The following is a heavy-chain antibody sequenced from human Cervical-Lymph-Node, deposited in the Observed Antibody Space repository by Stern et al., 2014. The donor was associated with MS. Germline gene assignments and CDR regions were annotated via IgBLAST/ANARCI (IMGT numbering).Heavy chain of an antibody. J-gene: IGHJ4*02. V-gene: IGHV3-74*01. Sequence: VQLLESGGGLVQPGESLRLSCASTGLTFSAYWLHWVRQAPGKGLVWVSRIGSDGTNTDYADSVRGRFTTSRDNAKNTVYLQMNSLRAEDTAVYYCARDRGGNYYDGTDFWGQGTLVTVSS. D-gene: IGHD3-22*01. CDR1: GLTFSAYW. CDR2: IGSDGTNT. CDR3: ARDRGGNYYDGTDF.